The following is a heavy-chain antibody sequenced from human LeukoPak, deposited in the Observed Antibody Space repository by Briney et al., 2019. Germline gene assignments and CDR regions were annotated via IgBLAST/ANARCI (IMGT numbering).Heavy chain of an antibody. V-gene: IGHV1-2*02. D-gene: IGHD4-23*01. CDR2: INPNSGGT. CDR1: GYTFTSYY. J-gene: IGHJ4*02. CDR3: ARDRGGNGYYFDY. Sequence: ASVKVSCKASGYTFTSYYMHWVRQAPGQGLEWMGWINPNSGGTNYAQKFQGRVTMTRDTSISTAYMELSRLRSDDTAVYYCARDRGGNGYYFDYWGQGTLVTVSS.